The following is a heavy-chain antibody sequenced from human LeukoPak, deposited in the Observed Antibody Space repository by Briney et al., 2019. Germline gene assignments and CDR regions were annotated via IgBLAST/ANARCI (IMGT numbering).Heavy chain of an antibody. CDR1: EFTFSSYA. D-gene: IGHD1-1*01. V-gene: IGHV3-23*01. J-gene: IGHJ4*02. Sequence: GGSLRLSCAASEFTFSSYAMSWVRQAPGKGLEWVSAISGSGGSTYYADSVKGRFTISRDNSKNTLYLQMNSLRAEDTAVYYCAKEFAAWNGPYYFDYWGQGTLVTVSS. CDR3: AKEFAAWNGPYYFDY. CDR2: ISGSGGST.